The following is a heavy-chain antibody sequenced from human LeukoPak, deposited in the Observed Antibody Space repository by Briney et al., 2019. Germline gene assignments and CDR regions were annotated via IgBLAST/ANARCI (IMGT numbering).Heavy chain of an antibody. CDR2: IYYSGSP. D-gene: IGHD6-13*01. V-gene: IGHV4-39*01. CDR3: ARHPYSSRWYETNAFDI. J-gene: IGHJ3*02. Sequence: SQTLSLTCTAAGGSISSSNYYWGRIRQPPEKGLEWLGTIYYSGSPYYTPSIKSRVRISVDTSKNQFSLMLSSVTAADTAVHYCARHPYSSRWYETNAFDIWGQGTMVTVSS. CDR1: GGSISSSNYY.